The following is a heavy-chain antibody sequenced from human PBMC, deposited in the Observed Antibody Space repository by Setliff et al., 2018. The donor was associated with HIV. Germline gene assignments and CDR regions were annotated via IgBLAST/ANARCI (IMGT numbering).Heavy chain of an antibody. CDR3: ARHDNYDNGGYYNLYYFDS. CDR1: GGSFSGYY. CDR2: INHSGST. J-gene: IGHJ4*02. D-gene: IGHD3-22*01. V-gene: IGHV4-34*01. Sequence: KTSETLSLTCAVYGGSFSGYYWSWIRQPPGKGLEWIGEINHSGSTNYNPSLKSRVTISIDKARDQFSLKLSSVTAADTAVYFCARHDNYDNGGYYNLYYFDSWGPGTLVTVS.